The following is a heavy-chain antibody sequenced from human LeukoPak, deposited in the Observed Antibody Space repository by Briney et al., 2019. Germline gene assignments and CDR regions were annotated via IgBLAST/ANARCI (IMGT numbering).Heavy chain of an antibody. J-gene: IGHJ6*04. CDR2: IYYSGST. CDR3: ARGPYGSGKKYYYYGMDV. Sequence: SETLSLTCTVSGRSISSYYWSWIRQPPGKGLEWIGYIYYSGSTNYNPSLKSRVTISVDTSKNQFCLKLSSVTAADTAVYYCARGPYGSGKKYYYYGMDVWGKGTTVTVSS. CDR1: GRSISSYY. V-gene: IGHV4-59*01. D-gene: IGHD3-10*01.